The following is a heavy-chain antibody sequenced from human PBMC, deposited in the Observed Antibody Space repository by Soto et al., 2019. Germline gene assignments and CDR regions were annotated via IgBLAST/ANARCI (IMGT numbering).Heavy chain of an antibody. V-gene: IGHV4-31*03. D-gene: IGHD4-17*01. CDR2: IYYSGTT. J-gene: IGHJ4*02. Sequence: QVQLQEPGPGLVKPSQSLSLTCTVSGASVSSGDSHWSWIRQHPRKGLEWIGSIYYSGTTHFNPSLQSRVTISIDTSTNQFSLKVSSVTAADTAVYYCAKENYGGNPFDYWGQGTLDTVSS. CDR1: GASVSSGDSH. CDR3: AKENYGGNPFDY.